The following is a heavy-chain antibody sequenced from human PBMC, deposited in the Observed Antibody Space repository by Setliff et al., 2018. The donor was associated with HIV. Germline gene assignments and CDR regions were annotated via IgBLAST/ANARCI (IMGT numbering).Heavy chain of an antibody. D-gene: IGHD1-1*01. CDR1: GFTFSNYW. CDR3: VRDHRPSNNNWHHWFDP. CDR2: INSDGGIS. V-gene: IGHV3-74*03. Sequence: GGSLRLSCAASGFTFSNYWMHWVRQAPGKGLEWVSRINSDGGISEHADAVKGRLTISRDNARNTLYLEMNSLRVEDTAVYYCVRDHRPSNNNWHHWFDPWGQGTLVTVSS. J-gene: IGHJ5*02.